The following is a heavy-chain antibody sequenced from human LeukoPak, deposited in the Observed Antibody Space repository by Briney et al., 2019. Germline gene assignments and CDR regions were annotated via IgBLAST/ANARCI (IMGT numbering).Heavy chain of an antibody. CDR2: ISYEGSTS. V-gene: IGHV3-30*03. J-gene: IGHJ4*02. Sequence: GGSLRLSCAASGFTFSSYGMQWVRQAPGKGLEWVAVISYEGSTSYYADSVKGRFTISRDNSKNTLYLQMNSLRAEDTAVYYCARRGYYYDSSGYYLGGFDYWGQGTLVTVSS. D-gene: IGHD3-22*01. CDR1: GFTFSSYG. CDR3: ARRGYYYDSSGYYLGGFDY.